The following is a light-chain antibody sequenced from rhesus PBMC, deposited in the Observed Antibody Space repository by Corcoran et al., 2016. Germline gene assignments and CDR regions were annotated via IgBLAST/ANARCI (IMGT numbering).Light chain of an antibody. Sequence: QSALTQPRSVSKSLGQSVTISCTGTTSDVGGYNDVSWYQHHSGTAPRFLISDDSKRPSGVSDRFSGSRSGNTASLTISGLEAEDEADYYCCSYRRGSTYVFGSGTRLTVL. CDR3: CSYRRGSTYV. J-gene: IGLJ1*01. V-gene: IGLV2S9*01. CDR1: TSDVGGYND. CDR2: DDS.